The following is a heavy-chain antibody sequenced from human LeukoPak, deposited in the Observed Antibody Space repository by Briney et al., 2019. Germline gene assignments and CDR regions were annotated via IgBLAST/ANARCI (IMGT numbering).Heavy chain of an antibody. J-gene: IGHJ4*02. CDR2: INPNSGGT. Sequence: ASVKVSCTASGYTFTGYYMHWVRQAPGQGLEWMGWINPNSGGTNYAQKFQGRVTMTRDTSISTAYMELSRLRSDDTAVYYCARWRGYYYNYFDYWGQGTLVTVSS. D-gene: IGHD3-22*01. CDR1: GYTFTGYY. V-gene: IGHV1-2*02. CDR3: ARWRGYYYNYFDY.